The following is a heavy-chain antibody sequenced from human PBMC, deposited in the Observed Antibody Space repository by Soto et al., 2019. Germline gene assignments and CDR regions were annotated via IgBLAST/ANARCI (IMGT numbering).Heavy chain of an antibody. J-gene: IGHJ6*02. CDR2: IRSKAYGGTT. D-gene: IGHD3-16*01. CDR3: TRDLDEVMLGSDKYYYYGMDV. V-gene: IGHV3-49*03. Sequence: RLSCTASGFTFSDYAMRWFRQAPGKGLEWVGFIRSKAYGGTTEYAASVKVRFTISRDDSKSIAYMQMNSLKTEDTAVYYCTRDLDEVMLGSDKYYYYGMDVWGQGTTVTVSS. CDR1: GFTFSDYA.